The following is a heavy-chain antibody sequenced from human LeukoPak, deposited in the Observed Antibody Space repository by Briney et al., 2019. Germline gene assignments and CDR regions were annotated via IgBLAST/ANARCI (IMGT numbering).Heavy chain of an antibody. D-gene: IGHD2/OR15-2a*01. J-gene: IGHJ4*02. V-gene: IGHV3-23*01. CDR3: ARILSGFGSDY. CDR2: INAYGGNT. Sequence: GGSLRLSCAASGFTFNTYAMTWVRQAPGKGLEWVSSINAYGGNTYYVDSVKGRFTISRDNSKNTLYLQMHSLRVGDTAVYYCARILSGFGSDYGGQGTLVTVSS. CDR1: GFTFNTYA.